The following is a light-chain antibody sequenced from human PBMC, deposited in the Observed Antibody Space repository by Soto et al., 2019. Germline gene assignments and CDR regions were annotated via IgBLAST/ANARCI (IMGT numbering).Light chain of an antibody. Sequence: QSALTQPASVSGSPGQSITISCTGTSSDVGGSHYVSWYQHHPGKAPKLMLYEGSYRPSGVSARFSGAKSGNTASLTISGLQAEDEDDYYCSSYTSTSTPYYVFGTGTKLTVL. J-gene: IGLJ1*01. CDR2: EGS. CDR3: SSYTSTSTPYYV. CDR1: SSDVGGSHY. V-gene: IGLV2-14*01.